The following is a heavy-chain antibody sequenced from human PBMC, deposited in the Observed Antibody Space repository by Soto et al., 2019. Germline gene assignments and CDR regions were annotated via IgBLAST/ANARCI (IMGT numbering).Heavy chain of an antibody. J-gene: IGHJ4*02. CDR1: GGSVSSGGYF. D-gene: IGHD3-3*01. V-gene: IGHV4-30-4*01. CDR2: IYNSGST. CDR3: ASGPSADQVDF. Sequence: QVQLQESGPGLVEPSQTLSLTCTVSGGSVSSGGYFWSWIRQPPGEGLEWIGHIYNSGSTYSNPPLRGRRTISEDTSKCQFSLELSSVTAADAAVYYCASGPSADQVDFWGQGTLVTVSS.